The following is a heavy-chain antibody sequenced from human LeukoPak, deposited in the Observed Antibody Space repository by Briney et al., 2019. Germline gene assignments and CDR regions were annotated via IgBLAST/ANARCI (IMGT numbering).Heavy chain of an antibody. V-gene: IGHV4-59*11. Sequence: SETLSLTCIVSVDSISSHFGSWIRQPPGKGRECMCYIYYSGSTNYNPPLKSRVTISVDTSKNQFSLELSSVTAADTAVYYCAGVRGVTYYDILTGKGGHDAFDIWGQGTMVTVSS. CDR2: IYYSGST. D-gene: IGHD3-9*01. CDR1: VDSISSHF. J-gene: IGHJ3*02. CDR3: AGVRGVTYYDILTGKGGHDAFDI.